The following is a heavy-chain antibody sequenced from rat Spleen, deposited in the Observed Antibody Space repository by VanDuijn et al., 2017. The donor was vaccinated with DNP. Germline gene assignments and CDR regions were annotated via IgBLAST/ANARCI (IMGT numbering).Heavy chain of an antibody. CDR2: INKDSSTI. V-gene: IGHV4-2*01. Sequence: EVKLVESGGGLVQPGRSLKLSCAASGINFNDYWMGWVRQAPGKGLEWIGQINKDSSTITYIPSLKDKFTISRDNDQNTLYLQMSKLGTEDTAIYYCARGPNYGGYADYFDYWGQGVMVTVSS. D-gene: IGHD1-11*01. CDR3: ARGPNYGGYADYFDY. J-gene: IGHJ2*01. CDR1: GINFNDYW.